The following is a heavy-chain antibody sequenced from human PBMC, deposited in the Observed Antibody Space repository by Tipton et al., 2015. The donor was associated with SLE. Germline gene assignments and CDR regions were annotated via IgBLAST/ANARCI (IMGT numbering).Heavy chain of an antibody. Sequence: QLVQSGAEVKKPGESLRISCKGSGYSFTSYWISWVRQMPGKGLEWMGRIDPSDSYTNYSPSFQGHVTISADKSISTAYLQWSSLKASDTAMYYCAARGNYYDSSGRPFDYWGQGTLVTVSS. CDR3: AARGNYYDSSGRPFDY. J-gene: IGHJ4*02. CDR2: IDPSDSYT. D-gene: IGHD3-22*01. V-gene: IGHV5-10-1*01. CDR1: GYSFTSYW.